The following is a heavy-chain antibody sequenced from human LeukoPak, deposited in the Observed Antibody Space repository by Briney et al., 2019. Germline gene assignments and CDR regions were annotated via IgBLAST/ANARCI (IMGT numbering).Heavy chain of an antibody. V-gene: IGHV1-18*01. J-gene: IGHJ4*02. CDR1: GYTFTSYS. CDR3: AKDRWRDGSSSFDN. D-gene: IGHD6-6*01. CDR2: ISTYNGNT. Sequence: GASVKVSCKASGYTFTSYSINWVRQAPGKGLEWMGWISTYNGNTNYAQKLQGRVTMTTDTSTSTAYMELRSLRSDDTAVYYCAKDRWRDGSSSFDNWGQGTLVTVSS.